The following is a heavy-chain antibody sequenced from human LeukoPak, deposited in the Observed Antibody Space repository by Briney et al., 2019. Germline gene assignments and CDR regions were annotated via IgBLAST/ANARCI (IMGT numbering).Heavy chain of an antibody. D-gene: IGHD1-26*01. Sequence: PGRSLRLSCAASGFTFSRYGMRWVRQAPGKGLEWVAVIWSDGNNKYYADSVKGRFTISRDNSKNTLFLQMNSLRAEDTAVYYCARNREVGATFEYYFDYWGQGTLVTVSS. CDR3: ARNREVGATFEYYFDY. CDR1: GFTFSRYG. J-gene: IGHJ4*02. V-gene: IGHV3-33*01. CDR2: IWSDGNNK.